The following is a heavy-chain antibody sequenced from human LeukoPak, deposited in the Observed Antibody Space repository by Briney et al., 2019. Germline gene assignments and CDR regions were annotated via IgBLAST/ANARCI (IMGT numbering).Heavy chain of an antibody. CDR1: GFTVSSSY. CDR3: ARERGGFGHAFDI. J-gene: IGHJ3*02. D-gene: IGHD3-10*01. V-gene: IGHV3-66*03. Sequence: GGSLRLSCAASGFTVSSSYMSWVRQAPGKGLEWVSGISGSGVTDYADSVKGRFTISRDNSKNTLYLQMNSLRAEDTAVYYCARERGGFGHAFDIWGQGTMVTVSS. CDR2: ISGSGVT.